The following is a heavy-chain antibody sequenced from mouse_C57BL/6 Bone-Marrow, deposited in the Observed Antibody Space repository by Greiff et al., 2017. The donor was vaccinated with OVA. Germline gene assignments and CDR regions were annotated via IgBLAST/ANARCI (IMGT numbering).Heavy chain of an antibody. CDR1: GYTFTDYE. J-gene: IGHJ2*01. V-gene: IGHV1-15*01. D-gene: IGHD1-1*02. CDR2: IDPETGGT. Sequence: VQLQQSGAELVRPGASVTLSCKASGYTFTDYEMHWVKQTPVHGLEWIGYIDPETGGTAYNQKFKGKATLTADKSSSTAYMELRSLTSEDSAVYYCTSSGSYPDYWGQGTTLTVSS. CDR3: TSSGSYPDY.